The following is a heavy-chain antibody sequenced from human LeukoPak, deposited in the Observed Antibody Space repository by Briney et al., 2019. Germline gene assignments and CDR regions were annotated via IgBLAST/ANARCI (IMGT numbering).Heavy chain of an antibody. J-gene: IGHJ5*02. CDR2: ISYTSAYI. Sequence: GGSLRLSWAASGFTFSDYNMNWVRQAPGKGLEWVSSISYTSAYIYYADSVKGRFTISRDNTENSVYLQMNSLRVEDTAVYYCASSALDHWGQGVLVLVSS. CDR3: ASSALDH. CDR1: GFTFSDYN. V-gene: IGHV3-21*01.